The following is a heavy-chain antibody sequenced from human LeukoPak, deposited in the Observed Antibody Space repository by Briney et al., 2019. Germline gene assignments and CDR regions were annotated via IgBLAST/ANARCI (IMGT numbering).Heavy chain of an antibody. Sequence: ASVKVSCKASGYTFTDSYIHWVRQAPGQGLEWMGWINPNSGATNYPQKFQGRVTITRDTSANTAYMELTRLRSDDTAIYYCAGQPGYCSGGRCFGRRFDPWGQGTLVTVSS. V-gene: IGHV1-2*02. CDR2: INPNSGAT. J-gene: IGHJ5*02. CDR3: AGQPGYCSGGRCFGRRFDP. CDR1: GYTFTDSY. D-gene: IGHD2-15*01.